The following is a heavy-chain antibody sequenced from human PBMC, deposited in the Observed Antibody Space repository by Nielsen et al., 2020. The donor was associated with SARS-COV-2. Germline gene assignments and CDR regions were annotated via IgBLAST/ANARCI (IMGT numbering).Heavy chain of an antibody. Sequence: GGSLRLSCAASGFTFSSYSMNWVRQAPGKGLEWVSYISSSSSTIYYADSVKGRFTISRDNAKNSLYLQMNSLRAEDTAVYYCASNYIAPQSWYFDLWGRGTLVTVSS. CDR2: ISSSSSTI. D-gene: IGHD5-12*01. CDR3: ASNYIAPQSWYFDL. J-gene: IGHJ2*01. CDR1: GFTFSSYS. V-gene: IGHV3-48*01.